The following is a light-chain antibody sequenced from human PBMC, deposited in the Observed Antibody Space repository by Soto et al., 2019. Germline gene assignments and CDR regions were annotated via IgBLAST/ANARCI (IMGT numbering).Light chain of an antibody. V-gene: IGLV2-11*01. CDR1: SSDVGGYNY. CDR2: DVS. J-gene: IGLJ3*02. CDR3: VPHKGGNRV. Sequence: QSALTQPRSVSGSPGQSVTISCTGTSSDVGGYNYVSWYQQHPGKAPKLMIYDVSQRPSGVPDRFSGSKSGNTASLTISGLNSAEEDENPPVPHKGGNRVLGGGTKL.